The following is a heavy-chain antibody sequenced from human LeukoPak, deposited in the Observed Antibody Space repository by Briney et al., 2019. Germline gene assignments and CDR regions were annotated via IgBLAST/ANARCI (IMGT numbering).Heavy chain of an antibody. CDR3: ARVSDSRAVGPFDY. Sequence: PSETLSLTCTLSGDSISSSDHYWVWIRQSPGKGLEWIGSVSQSGNTYYKSSLKSRITISVDTSKSQFSLELSSVTAADTAIYYCARVSDSRAVGPFDYWGQGTLVTVSS. CDR2: VSQSGNT. D-gene: IGHD3-10*01. CDR1: GDSISSSDHY. V-gene: IGHV4-39*07. J-gene: IGHJ4*02.